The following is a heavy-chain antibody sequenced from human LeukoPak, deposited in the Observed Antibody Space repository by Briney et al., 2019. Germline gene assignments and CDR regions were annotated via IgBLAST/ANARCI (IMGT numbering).Heavy chain of an antibody. D-gene: IGHD1-26*01. CDR2: IYTSGST. Sequence: SETLSLTCTVSGGSISSYYWSWIRQPAGKGLEWIGRIYTSGSTNYNPSLKSRVTMSVDTSKNQFSLKLSSVTAADTAVYYCARSYKGIVGADDRTFDYWGQGTLVTVSS. V-gene: IGHV4-4*07. J-gene: IGHJ4*02. CDR3: ARSYKGIVGADDRTFDY. CDR1: GGSISSYY.